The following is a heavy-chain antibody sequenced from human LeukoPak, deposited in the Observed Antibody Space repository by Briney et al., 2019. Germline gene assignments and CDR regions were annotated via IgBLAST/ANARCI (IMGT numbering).Heavy chain of an antibody. J-gene: IGHJ4*02. CDR2: INHSGST. CDR1: GGSISSGGYY. Sequence: SGTLSLTCTVSGGSISSGGYYWSWIRQPPGKGLEWIGEINHSGSTNYNPSLKSRVTISVDTSKNQFSLKLSSVTAADTAVYYCARVPPITWEREYYFDYWGQGTLVTVSS. V-gene: IGHV4-39*07. CDR3: ARVPPITWEREYYFDY. D-gene: IGHD1-26*01.